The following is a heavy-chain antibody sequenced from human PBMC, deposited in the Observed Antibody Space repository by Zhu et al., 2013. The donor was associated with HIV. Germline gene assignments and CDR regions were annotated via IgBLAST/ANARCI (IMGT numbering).Heavy chain of an antibody. Sequence: QVQLVQSGAEVKKPGASVKVSCKASGYTFTSYDINWVRQATGQGLEWMGWMNPNSGNTGYAQKFQGRVTMTRNTSISTAYMELSSLRSEDTAVYYCARAPYYYDSSGYWSFGIWGQGTMVTVSS. V-gene: IGHV1-8*01. CDR2: MNPNSGNT. CDR3: ARAPYYYDSSGYWSFGI. J-gene: IGHJ3*02. CDR1: GYTFTSYD. D-gene: IGHD3-22*01.